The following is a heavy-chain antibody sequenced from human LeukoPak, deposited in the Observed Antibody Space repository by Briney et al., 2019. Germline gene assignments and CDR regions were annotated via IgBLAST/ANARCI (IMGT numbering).Heavy chain of an antibody. D-gene: IGHD3-16*01. CDR2: IYWSGST. J-gene: IGHJ4*02. Sequence: PSETLSLTCTVSGGSNTSTGFYWGWIRQPLGKGLEWIGSIYWSGSTYYSPSLKSRVTISVDTSKNQFSLNLSSVTAADTAVYYCARGGTIRSFDYWGQGTLVTVSS. CDR1: GGSNTSTGFY. CDR3: ARGGTIRSFDY. V-gene: IGHV4-39*01.